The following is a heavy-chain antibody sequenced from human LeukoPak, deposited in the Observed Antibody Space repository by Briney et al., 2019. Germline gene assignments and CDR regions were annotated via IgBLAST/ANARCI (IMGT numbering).Heavy chain of an antibody. Sequence: SETLSLTCAVYGGSFSGYYWGWIRQPPGKGLEWIGSVYYSGSTYYNPSLKSRVTISVDTSKNQFSLKLSSVTAADTAVFYCARRISGPDYFDYWGQGTLVTVSS. V-gene: IGHV4-39*01. CDR2: VYYSGST. CDR3: ARRISGPDYFDY. D-gene: IGHD2/OR15-2a*01. J-gene: IGHJ4*02. CDR1: GGSFSGYY.